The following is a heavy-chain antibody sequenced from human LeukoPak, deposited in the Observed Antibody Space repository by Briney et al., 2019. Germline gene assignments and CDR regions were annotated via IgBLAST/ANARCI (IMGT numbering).Heavy chain of an antibody. D-gene: IGHD2-15*01. CDR2: IFYSGKT. Sequence: PSETLSLTCSVSNGSITSDSYYWAWVRQPPGKGLEWIGSIFYSGKTYYSASLKSRVTVSLDTSKKNFSLRLSSVTAADTAVYYCARICVVATWFDAWGQGALVTVSS. CDR3: ARICVVATWFDA. V-gene: IGHV4-39*02. J-gene: IGHJ5*02. CDR1: NGSITSDSYY.